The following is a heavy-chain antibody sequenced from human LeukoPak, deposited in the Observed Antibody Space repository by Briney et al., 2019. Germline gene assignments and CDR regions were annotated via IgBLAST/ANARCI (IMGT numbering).Heavy chain of an antibody. CDR2: ISRHGSTK. CDR1: GFDFSDHG. Sequence: GGSLRLSCAAAGFDFSDHGMHWVRQAPGKGLEWVAVISRHGSTKIYAASVKGRFTISRDNSKNTMYLQMDSLRPEDTAVYFCAKEYSSGWSYWYFDLWGRGTLVTVSS. CDR3: AKEYSSGWSYWYFDL. V-gene: IGHV3-30*18. J-gene: IGHJ2*01. D-gene: IGHD6-19*01.